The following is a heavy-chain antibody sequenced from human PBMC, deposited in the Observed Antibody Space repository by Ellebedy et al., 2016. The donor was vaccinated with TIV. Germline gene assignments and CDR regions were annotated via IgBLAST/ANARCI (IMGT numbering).Heavy chain of an antibody. CDR3: ARHLGVDYGDYVAP. Sequence: MPSETLSLTCAVYGASFSVYYCSWIRQPPGKGLEWIGEINHSGSTNSNPSLKSRVTISVDTSKNQFSLMLSSVTAADTAVYYCARHLGVDYGDYVAPWGQGTLVTVAS. CDR2: INHSGST. CDR1: GASFSVYY. J-gene: IGHJ4*02. V-gene: IGHV4-34*01. D-gene: IGHD4-17*01.